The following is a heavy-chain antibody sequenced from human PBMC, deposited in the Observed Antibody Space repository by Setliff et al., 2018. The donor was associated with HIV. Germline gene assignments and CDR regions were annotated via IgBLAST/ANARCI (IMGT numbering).Heavy chain of an antibody. V-gene: IGHV3-7*01. J-gene: IGHJ4*02. CDR2: IKQDGREK. Sequence: PRGSLRLSCTASAFTFSRYWMSWVRQAPGKGLEWVANIKQDGREKYYVDSVKGRFTISRDNTKNSLSLQMNSLSAEDTAVYYCLSERNFWSRSPGWGQGTLVTVSS. CDR1: AFTFSRYW. D-gene: IGHD3-3*01. CDR3: LSERNFWSRSPG.